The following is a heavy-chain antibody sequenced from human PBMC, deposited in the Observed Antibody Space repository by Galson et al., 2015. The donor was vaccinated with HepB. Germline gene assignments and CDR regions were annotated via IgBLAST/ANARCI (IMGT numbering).Heavy chain of an antibody. CDR1: GYTFTGYY. CDR2: INPSSGVT. J-gene: IGHJ6*03. D-gene: IGHD3-16*02. Sequence: SVKVSCKASGYTFTGYYMHWGRQAPGQGLEWMGWINPSSGVTNYAQKFQGRVTMTRDTSISTAYMELSRLRSDDTAVYYCARDPHRSLYYYMDVWGKGTTVTVSS. CDR3: ARDPHRSLYYYMDV. V-gene: IGHV1-2*02.